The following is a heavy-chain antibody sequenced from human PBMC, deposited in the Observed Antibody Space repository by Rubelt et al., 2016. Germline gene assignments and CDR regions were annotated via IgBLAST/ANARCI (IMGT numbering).Heavy chain of an antibody. Sequence: QVQLVQSGAEVKKPGASVKVSCKASGFTFTTSAMHWLPQAPGQRLVWMGWINAGNDNTTYSQEFQGRVTITRDTSESTAYMELSSLRSEDTAVYYCARDGAFPLGSWFEKRSDYWGQGTLVTVSS. J-gene: IGHJ4*02. CDR2: INAGNDNT. V-gene: IGHV1-3*01. CDR1: GFTFTTSA. D-gene: IGHD3-10*01. CDR3: ARDGAFPLGSWFEKRSDY.